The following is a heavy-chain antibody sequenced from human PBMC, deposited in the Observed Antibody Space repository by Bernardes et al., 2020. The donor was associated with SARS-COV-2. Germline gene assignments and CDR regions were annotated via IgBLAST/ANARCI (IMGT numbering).Heavy chain of an antibody. V-gene: IGHV1-46*01. CDR2: INPTGGSI. CDR3: ARGDILVGAIMGGFDY. CDR1: GYTFTNYY. Sequence: ASVKVSCKTSGYTFTNYYVHWVRQAPGHGLEWMGIINPTGGSISYSQKFQDRVTVTRDPSTATVYMELRSLKFEDTAVYFCARGDILVGAIMGGFDYWGQGTLVTVSS. D-gene: IGHD1-26*01. J-gene: IGHJ4*02.